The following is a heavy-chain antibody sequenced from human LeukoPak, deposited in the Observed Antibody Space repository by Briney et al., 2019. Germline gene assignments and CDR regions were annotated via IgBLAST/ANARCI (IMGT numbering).Heavy chain of an antibody. V-gene: IGHV3-7*01. CDR3: ARDLRGYSGYGDY. D-gene: IGHD5-12*01. CDR2: IKQDGSEK. Sequence: PGGSLRLSCAASGFTFSSNWMSWVRQAPGKGLEWVANIKQDGSEKYYVDSVKGRFTISRDNAKNSLYLQMNSLRAEDTAVYYCARDLRGYSGYGDYWGQGTLVTVSS. J-gene: IGHJ4*02. CDR1: GFTFSSNW.